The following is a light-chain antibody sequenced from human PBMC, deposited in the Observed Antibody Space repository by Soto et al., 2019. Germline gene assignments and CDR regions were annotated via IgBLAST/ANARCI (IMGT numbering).Light chain of an antibody. J-gene: IGKJ4*01. CDR2: DAS. V-gene: IGKV3-11*01. Sequence: EIVLTQSPATLSLSPGERATLSCRASQSFSNSLAWYQQKPGQAPRLLIYDASTRPTGIPARFSGSGSGTEFTLTIRSLEPEDFAGYYCQQRGKWPLTFGGGTKVEIK. CDR3: QQRGKWPLT. CDR1: QSFSNS.